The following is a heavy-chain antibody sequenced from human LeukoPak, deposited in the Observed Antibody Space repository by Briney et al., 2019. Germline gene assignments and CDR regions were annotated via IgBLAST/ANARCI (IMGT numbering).Heavy chain of an antibody. CDR2: ISSDGGST. V-gene: IGHV3-64*01. D-gene: IGHD4-11*01. CDR3: ARGGVTTVPNTFDQ. CDR1: GFSFSNYA. J-gene: IGHJ4*02. Sequence: GGSLRLSCAASGFSFSNYAMHWVRQAPGKGLEYVSAISSDGGSTYYANSVKGRFHISRDDSKNTLYLQMGSLRADDLAAYYCARGGVTTVPNTFDQWGQGTLVTVSP.